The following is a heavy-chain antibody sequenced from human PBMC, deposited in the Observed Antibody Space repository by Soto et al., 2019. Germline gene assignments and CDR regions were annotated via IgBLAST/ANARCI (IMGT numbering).Heavy chain of an antibody. CDR1: GYIFVSYG. V-gene: IGHV1-18*01. J-gene: IGHJ6*02. Sequence: QVQLVQSGDEMKKHGASVRVSCKDSGYIFVSYGIAWVRQAPGQGLEWMGWISPYTGDTHSASKVQGSITMTTDTSTSTAYMDLGSLTSDDTAVYYCAMVDNYVTPTPQDVWGQGTTVTVSS. D-gene: IGHD3-16*01. CDR2: ISPYTGDT. CDR3: AMVDNYVTPTPQDV.